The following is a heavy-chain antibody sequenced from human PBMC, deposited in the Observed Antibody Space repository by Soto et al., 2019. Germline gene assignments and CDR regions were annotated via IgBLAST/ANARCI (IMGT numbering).Heavy chain of an antibody. V-gene: IGHV1-69*01. CDR3: ARSIVVVVAATPGHFDY. J-gene: IGHJ4*02. CDR2: IIPIFGTA. D-gene: IGHD2-15*01. Sequence: QGQLVQSGAEVKKPGSSVKFSCKASGGTFSSYAISWVRQAPGQGLEWMGGIIPIFGTANYAQKFKGRVTITADESTNTAYMELSSLRSEDTAVYSCARSIVVVVAATPGHFDYWGQGTLVTVSS. CDR1: GGTFSSYA.